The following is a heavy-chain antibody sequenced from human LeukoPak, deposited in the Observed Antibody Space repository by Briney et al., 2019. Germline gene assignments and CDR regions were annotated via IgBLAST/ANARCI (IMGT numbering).Heavy chain of an antibody. V-gene: IGHV4-39*01. D-gene: IGHD3-22*01. CDR3: ARHRRTFYFDSGGLHYYFDF. Sequence: PSETLSLTCAVSGGSISSSNYHWRGLRHPPGKGLEWIGSIYNSESTYYSPSLESRVTISVDTSKNQFSLKLTSVTAADTAVYYCARHRRTFYFDSGGLHYYFDFWGQGTLVTVSA. J-gene: IGHJ4*02. CDR2: IYNSEST. CDR1: GGSISSSNYH.